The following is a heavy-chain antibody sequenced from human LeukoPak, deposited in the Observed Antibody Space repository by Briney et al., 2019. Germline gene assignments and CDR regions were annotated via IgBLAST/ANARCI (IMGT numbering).Heavy chain of an antibody. CDR2: IIPIFGTA. J-gene: IGHJ4*02. V-gene: IGHV1-69*05. D-gene: IGHD5-24*01. Sequence: SVKVSCKASGGTFSSYAISWVRQAPGQGLEWMGRIIPIFGTASYAQKFQGRVTITTDESTSTAYMELSSLRSEDTAVYYCARGGGDGYNPFDYWGQGTLVTVSS. CDR3: ARGGGDGYNPFDY. CDR1: GGTFSSYA.